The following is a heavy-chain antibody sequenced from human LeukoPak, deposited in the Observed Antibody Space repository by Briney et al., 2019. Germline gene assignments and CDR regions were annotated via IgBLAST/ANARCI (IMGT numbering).Heavy chain of an antibody. CDR1: GYSISSGYY. CDR3: ARDRGVAYCSGGSCLTPPYNY. CDR2: IYHSGNT. V-gene: IGHV4-38-2*02. J-gene: IGHJ4*02. Sequence: SETLSLTCTVSGYSISSGYYWGWIRQPPGKGLEWIGSIYHSGNTYYNPSLKSRVTISVDTSKNQFSLKLSSVTAADTAVYYCARDRGVAYCSGGSCLTPPYNYWGQGTLVTVSS. D-gene: IGHD2-15*01.